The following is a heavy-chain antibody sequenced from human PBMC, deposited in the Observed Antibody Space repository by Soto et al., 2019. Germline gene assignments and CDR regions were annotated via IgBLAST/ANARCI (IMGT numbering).Heavy chain of an antibody. CDR1: GGSISSSSYY. Sequence: PETLSLTCTVSGGSISSSSYYWGWIRQPPGKGLEWIGSIYYSGSTYYNPSLKSRVTISVDTSKNQFSLKLSSVTAADTAVYYCARPLYYTGTPDYYYMDVWGKGTTVTVSS. D-gene: IGHD3-3*01. CDR3: ARPLYYTGTPDYYYMDV. CDR2: IYYSGST. J-gene: IGHJ6*03. V-gene: IGHV4-39*01.